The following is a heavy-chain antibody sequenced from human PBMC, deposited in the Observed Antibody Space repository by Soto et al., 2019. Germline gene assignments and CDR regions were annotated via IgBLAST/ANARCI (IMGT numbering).Heavy chain of an antibody. Sequence: PSETLSLTCTVSGGSISSYYWSWIRQPPGKGLEWIGYIYYSGSTNYNPSLKSRVTISVDTSKNQFSLKLSSVTAADTAVYYCARGRAYYYDSSGQPSLYFDSCGQGTLVNV. J-gene: IGHJ4*02. CDR2: IYYSGST. V-gene: IGHV4-59*01. CDR3: ARGRAYYYDSSGQPSLYFDS. D-gene: IGHD3-22*01. CDR1: GGSISSYY.